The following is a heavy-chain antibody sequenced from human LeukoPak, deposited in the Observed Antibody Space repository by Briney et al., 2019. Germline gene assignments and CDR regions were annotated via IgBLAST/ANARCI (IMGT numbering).Heavy chain of an antibody. CDR2: ISSSGSTI. D-gene: IGHD3-3*01. CDR3: ARDGAQMYYDFWWGYPMVGY. V-gene: IGHV3-11*01. Sequence: PGGSLRLSCAASGFTFSDYYMSWIRQAPGKGLVGVSYISSSGSTIYYADSVKGRFTISRDNAKNSLYLQMNSLRAEHTAVYYCARDGAQMYYDFWWGYPMVGYWGQGTLVTVSS. CDR1: GFTFSDYY. J-gene: IGHJ4*02.